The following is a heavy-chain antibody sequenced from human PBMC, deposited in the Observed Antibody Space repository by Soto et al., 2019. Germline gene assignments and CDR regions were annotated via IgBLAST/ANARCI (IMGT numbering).Heavy chain of an antibody. Sequence: SETLSLTCTVSGGSISSSSYYWGWIRQPPGKGLEWIGSIYYSGSTYYNPSLKSRVTISVDTSKNQFSLKLSSVTAADTAVYYCARHLSAEFEYYYYMDVWGKGTTVTVSS. CDR1: GGSISSSSYY. V-gene: IGHV4-39*01. CDR2: IYYSGST. J-gene: IGHJ6*03. CDR3: ARHLSAEFEYYYYMDV.